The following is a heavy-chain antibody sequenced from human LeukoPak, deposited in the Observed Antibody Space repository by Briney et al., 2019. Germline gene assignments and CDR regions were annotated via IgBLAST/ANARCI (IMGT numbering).Heavy chain of an antibody. J-gene: IGHJ5*02. D-gene: IGHD6-13*01. CDR2: IIPIFGTA. CDR1: GGTFSSYA. CDR3: ARGTIAAARFDH. V-gene: IGHV1-69*05. Sequence: SVKVSCKASGGTFSSYAISWVRQAPGQGLEWMGGIIPIFGTASYAQKFQGRVTITTDESTSTAYMELSSLRSEDTAVYYCARGTIAAARFDHWGQGTLVTVSS.